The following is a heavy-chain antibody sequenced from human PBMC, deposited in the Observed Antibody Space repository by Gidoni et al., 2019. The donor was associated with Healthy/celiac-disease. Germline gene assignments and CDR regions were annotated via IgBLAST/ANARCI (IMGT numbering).Heavy chain of an antibody. CDR3: ARGHYDSSGPDAFDI. CDR1: GFTFSDYY. CDR2: ISSSSSYT. D-gene: IGHD3-22*01. J-gene: IGHJ3*02. V-gene: IGHV3-11*05. Sequence: QVQLVEAGGGLVKPGGSLSLSCAASGFTFSDYYMSWIRQAPGKGLEWVSYISSSSSYTNYADSVKGRFTISRDNAKNSLYLQMNSLRAEDTAVYYCARGHYDSSGPDAFDIWGQGTMVTVSS.